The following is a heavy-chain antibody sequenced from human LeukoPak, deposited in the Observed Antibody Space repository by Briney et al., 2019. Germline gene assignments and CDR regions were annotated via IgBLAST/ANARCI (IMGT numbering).Heavy chain of an antibody. CDR3: ARGSLGRGWLFDY. CDR2: INQDASEK. CDR1: GFTFSSHW. Sequence: PGGSLRLSCGASGFTFSSHWMTWVRQAPGKGLECVANINQDASEKYYVDSVKGRFTISRDTANNSLYLQMNSLRAEDTAVYYCARGSLGRGWLFDYWGQGTLVTVSS. J-gene: IGHJ4*02. V-gene: IGHV3-7*05. D-gene: IGHD7-27*01.